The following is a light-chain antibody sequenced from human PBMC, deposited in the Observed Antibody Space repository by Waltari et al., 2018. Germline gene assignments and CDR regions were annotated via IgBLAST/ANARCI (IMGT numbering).Light chain of an antibody. CDR3: QTWGTGTWV. V-gene: IGLV4-69*01. J-gene: IGLJ3*02. Sequence: QLVLTQSPSASASLGASVKLSCTLSSGHSFYPIAWHQQQPEKGPRFLMKVNNDGSHMKGDGIPDRFSGPSSGAERYLTISSLQSEDEADYYCQTWGTGTWVFGGGTKLTVL. CDR2: VNNDGSH. CDR1: SGHSFYP.